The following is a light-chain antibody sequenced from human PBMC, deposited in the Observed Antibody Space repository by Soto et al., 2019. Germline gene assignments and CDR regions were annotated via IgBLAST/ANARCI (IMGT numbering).Light chain of an antibody. V-gene: IGKV1-39*01. CDR3: QQSSNIPLT. CDR1: QSISTL. CDR2: AAS. Sequence: DIQMTQSPSSLSASVGDRVTITCRASQSISTLLNWYQKKPGKAPNLLIYAASSLRSGVPSRFSSAGSGTEFSLTINALQPEDFASYFCQQSSNIPLTFGGGTKVEIK. J-gene: IGKJ4*01.